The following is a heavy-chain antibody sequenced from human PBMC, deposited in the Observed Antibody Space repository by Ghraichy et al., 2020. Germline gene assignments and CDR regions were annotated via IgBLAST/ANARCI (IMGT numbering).Heavy chain of an antibody. CDR2: ISYDGSNK. J-gene: IGHJ4*02. CDR1: GFTFSSYG. V-gene: IGHV3-30*18. D-gene: IGHD2-15*01. CDR3: AKLAPRIGERSWVVALTPDQPESDY. Sequence: GGSLRLSCAASGFTFSSYGMHWVRQAPGKGLEWVAVISYDGSNKYYADSVKGRFTISRDNSKNTLYLQMNSLRAEDTAVYYCAKLAPRIGERSWVVALTPDQPESDYWGQGTLVTVSS.